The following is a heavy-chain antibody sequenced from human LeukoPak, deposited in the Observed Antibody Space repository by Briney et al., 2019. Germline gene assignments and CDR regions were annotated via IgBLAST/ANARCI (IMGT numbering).Heavy chain of an antibody. J-gene: IGHJ4*02. CDR1: GFTFSGFA. D-gene: IGHD3-10*01. CDR3: ARDSRSWKAYTFDY. CDR2: ISYDGSNK. V-gene: IGHV3-30-3*01. Sequence: PGGSLRLSCAASGFTFSGFAMQWVRQAPGMGLEWVAVISYDGSNKYHADSVKGRFTISRDNSKNALYLQMNSLRTEDTAVYYCARDSRSWKAYTFDYWGQGTLVTVSS.